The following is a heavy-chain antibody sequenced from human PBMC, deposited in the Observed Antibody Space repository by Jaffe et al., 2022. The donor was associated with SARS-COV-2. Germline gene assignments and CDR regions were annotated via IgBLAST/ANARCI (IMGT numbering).Heavy chain of an antibody. CDR1: GYTFTSYY. Sequence: QVQLVQSGAEVKKPGASVKVSCKASGYTFTSYYMHWVRQAPGQGLEWMGIINPSGGSTSYAQKLQGRVTMTRDTSTSTVYMELSSLRSEDTAVYYCARVMDSSGYYYDLGAFDIWGQGTMVTVSS. V-gene: IGHV1-46*04. J-gene: IGHJ3*02. CDR3: ARVMDSSGYYYDLGAFDI. CDR2: INPSGGST. D-gene: IGHD3-22*01.